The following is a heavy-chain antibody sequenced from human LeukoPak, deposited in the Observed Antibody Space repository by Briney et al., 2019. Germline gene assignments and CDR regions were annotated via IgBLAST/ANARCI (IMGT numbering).Heavy chain of an antibody. Sequence: GGSLRLSCAASGLTFTRYAMSWVRQAPGKGLEWVSAISGSGGTTYYADSVKGRFTISRDNSKNTLYLQMNSLRAEDTAVYHCAKDRWVSSSSSFDCWGQGTLVTVSS. D-gene: IGHD6-6*01. CDR3: AKDRWVSSSSSFDC. V-gene: IGHV3-23*01. CDR1: GLTFTRYA. J-gene: IGHJ4*02. CDR2: ISGSGGTT.